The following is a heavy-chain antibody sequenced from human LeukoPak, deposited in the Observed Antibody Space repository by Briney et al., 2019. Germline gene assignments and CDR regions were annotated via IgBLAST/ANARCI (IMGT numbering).Heavy chain of an antibody. CDR2: ISYDGSNK. D-gene: IGHD5/OR15-5a*01. V-gene: IGHV3-30*18. J-gene: IGHJ4*02. CDR3: AKDEPSPLGGTSNFDY. CDR1: GFTFSSYW. Sequence: GGSLRLSCAASGFTFSSYWMSWVRQAPGKGLEWVAVISYDGSNKYYADSVKGRFTISRDNSKNTLYLQMNSLRAEDTAVYYCAKDEPSPLGGTSNFDYWGQGTLVTVSS.